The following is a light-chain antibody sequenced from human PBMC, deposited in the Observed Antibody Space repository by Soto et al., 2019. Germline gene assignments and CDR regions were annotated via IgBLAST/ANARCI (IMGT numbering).Light chain of an antibody. Sequence: DIQMTQSPSSVSASVGDRVTITCRARQGLSSWLAWYQQKPGKAPKLLIYAASSLQSGVPSRLSGSGSGTDFTLTIRILQPEDFATYSCQQANSFHALTCGGGTKVEIK. CDR3: QQANSFHALT. CDR2: AAS. CDR1: QGLSSW. J-gene: IGKJ4*01. V-gene: IGKV1D-12*01.